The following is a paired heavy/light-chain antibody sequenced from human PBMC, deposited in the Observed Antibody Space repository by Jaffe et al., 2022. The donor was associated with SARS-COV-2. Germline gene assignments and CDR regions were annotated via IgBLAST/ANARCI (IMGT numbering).Light chain of an antibody. J-gene: IGLJ2*01. Sequence: SYEVTQPPSVSVSPGQTARITCSGDALSKQYAYWYQQKSGQAPILVIYKDTERPSGIPERFSGSSSGTTVTLTISGVQAEDEADYYCLSGDSSGPGGSSGPGVFGGGTKLTVL. CDR2: KDT. CDR1: ALSKQY. V-gene: IGLV3-25*03. CDR3: LSGDSSGPGGSSGPGV.
Heavy chain of an antibody. Sequence: EVQLAQSGAEVKKPGESLKISCKGSGYSFTDYWIGWVRQMPGKGLEWMGIIYPNDSDTRYSPSFQGQVTISADKSITTVYLQWSSLTASDTAIYYCARHPSHCSSSVCQGADRDFWGQGTLVTVSS. D-gene: IGHD2-2*01. CDR1: GYSFTDYW. J-gene: IGHJ4*02. CDR2: IYPNDSDT. V-gene: IGHV5-51*01. CDR3: ARHPSHCSSSVCQGADRDF.